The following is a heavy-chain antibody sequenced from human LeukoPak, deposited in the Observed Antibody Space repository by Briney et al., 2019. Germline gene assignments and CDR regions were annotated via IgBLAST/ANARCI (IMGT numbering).Heavy chain of an antibody. CDR1: GGSISSYY. Sequence: ASETLSLTCTVSGGSISSYYWSWIRQPPGKGLEWIGYIYYSGSTNYNPSLKSRVTISVDTSKNQFSLKLSSVTAADTAVYYCARGAALLWFGELNWFDPWGQGTPVTVSS. CDR3: ARGAALLWFGELNWFDP. V-gene: IGHV4-59*01. J-gene: IGHJ5*02. D-gene: IGHD3-10*01. CDR2: IYYSGST.